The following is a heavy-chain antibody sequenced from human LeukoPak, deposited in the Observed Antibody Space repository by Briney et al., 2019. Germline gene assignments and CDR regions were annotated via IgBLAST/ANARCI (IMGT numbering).Heavy chain of an antibody. J-gene: IGHJ4*02. D-gene: IGHD1-26*01. CDR2: ISGSGGST. Sequence: GGSLRLSCAASGFTFSSYAMSWVRQAPGKGLEWVSAISGSGGSTYYADSAKGRFTISRDNSKNTLYLQMNSLRAEDTAVYYCAKDGGYSGSYLLYPLRRTRYYYFDYWGQGTLVTVSS. V-gene: IGHV3-23*01. CDR3: AKDGGYSGSYLLYPLRRTRYYYFDY. CDR1: GFTFSSYA.